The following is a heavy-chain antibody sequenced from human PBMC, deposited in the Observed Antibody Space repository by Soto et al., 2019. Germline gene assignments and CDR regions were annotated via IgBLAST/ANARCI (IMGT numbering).Heavy chain of an antibody. Sequence: GGSLRLSCAASGFTFSSYAMSWVRQAPGKGLEWVSAISGSGGSTYYADSVKGRFTISRDNGKNTLYLQMNNLRVDDTAVYYCVRDWEGAKDTWSHFDHWGLGTLVTVSS. CDR1: GFTFSSYA. J-gene: IGHJ4*02. D-gene: IGHD1-26*01. CDR3: VRDWEGAKDTWSHFDH. V-gene: IGHV3-23*01. CDR2: ISGSGGST.